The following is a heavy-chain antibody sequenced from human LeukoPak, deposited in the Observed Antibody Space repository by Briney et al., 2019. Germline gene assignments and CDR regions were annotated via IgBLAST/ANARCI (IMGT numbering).Heavy chain of an antibody. J-gene: IGHJ3*02. CDR2: INPNSGGT. Sequence: ASVKVSCKASGYTFTGYYIHWVRQAPGQGLEWMGWINPNSGGTNYAQKFQGRVTITADKSTSTAYMELSSLRSEDTAVYYCARANPYYYDSSGYFDAFDIWGQGTMVTVSS. CDR1: GYTFTGYY. V-gene: IGHV1-2*02. D-gene: IGHD3-22*01. CDR3: ARANPYYYDSSGYFDAFDI.